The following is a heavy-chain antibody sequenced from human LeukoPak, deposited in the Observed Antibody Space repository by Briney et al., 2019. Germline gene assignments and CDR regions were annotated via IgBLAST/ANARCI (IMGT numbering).Heavy chain of an antibody. J-gene: IGHJ3*02. CDR2: INHSGST. CDR1: GGSFSGYY. Sequence: SETLSLTCAVYGGSFSGYYWSWIRQPPGKGLEWIGEINHSGSTNYNPSLKSRVTISVDTSKNQFSLKLSSVTAADTAVYYCARGITIFGVVPLADIWGQGTTVTVSS. CDR3: ARGITIFGVVPLADI. D-gene: IGHD3-3*01. V-gene: IGHV4-34*01.